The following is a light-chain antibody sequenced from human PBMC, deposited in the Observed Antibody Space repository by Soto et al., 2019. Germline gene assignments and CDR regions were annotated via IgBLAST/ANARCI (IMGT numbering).Light chain of an antibody. J-gene: IGKJ1*01. CDR1: QSVSSTY. V-gene: IGKV3-20*01. Sequence: EIVLTQSPGTLSLSPGGRATLSCRASQSVSSTYFAWYQQRFGQAPRLLIYGASSRATGIPDRFSGSGSGTDFTLTISRLEPEDFAVYYCQQYGSSSWTFGQGTKV. CDR3: QQYGSSSWT. CDR2: GAS.